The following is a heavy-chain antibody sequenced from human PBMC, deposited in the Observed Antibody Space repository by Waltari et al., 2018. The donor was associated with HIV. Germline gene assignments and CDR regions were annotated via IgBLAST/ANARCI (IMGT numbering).Heavy chain of an antibody. CDR2: SKSDLRST. J-gene: IGHJ4*02. Sequence: EVQLVESGGGLVQPGGSLRLSCAASGFTFSTYWMHWVRQVPGKGLVGVARSKSDLRSTSYAESVKCRFTVSRDNAKNTLYLQMNSLRPEDSAVYYCATPIMIAFGGDDFWGQGTLVTVSS. D-gene: IGHD3-16*01. CDR3: ATPIMIAFGGDDF. V-gene: IGHV3-74*01. CDR1: GFTFSTYW.